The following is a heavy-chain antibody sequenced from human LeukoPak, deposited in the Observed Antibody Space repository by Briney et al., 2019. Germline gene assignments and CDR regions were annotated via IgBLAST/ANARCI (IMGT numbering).Heavy chain of an antibody. V-gene: IGHV3-23*01. Sequence: GSLRLSCAASGFTFSSYAMSWVRQAPGKGLEWVSAISGSGGSTYYADSVKGRFTISRDNSKNTLYLQMSSLRAEDTAVYYCAKDGWDSYGPRFDYWGQGSLVTVSS. CDR1: GFTFSSYA. J-gene: IGHJ4*02. CDR3: AKDGWDSYGPRFDY. CDR2: ISGSGGST. D-gene: IGHD5-18*01.